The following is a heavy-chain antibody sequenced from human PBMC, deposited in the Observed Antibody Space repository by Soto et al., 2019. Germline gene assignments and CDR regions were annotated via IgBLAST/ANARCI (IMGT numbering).Heavy chain of an antibody. CDR3: ARGPPLLW. D-gene: IGHD2-21*01. Sequence: PSETLSLTCAVAGGNISSGGYSWSWIRQPPGKGLECIGYIYHSGSTYYNPSLKSRVTISVDRSKNQFSLKLSSVTAADTAVYYCARGPPLLWWSQGTLVTSPQ. CDR1: GGNISSGGYS. CDR2: IYHSGST. J-gene: IGHJ4*02. V-gene: IGHV4-30-2*01.